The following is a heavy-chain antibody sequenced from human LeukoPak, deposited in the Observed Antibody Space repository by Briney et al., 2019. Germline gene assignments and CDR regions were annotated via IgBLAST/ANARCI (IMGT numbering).Heavy chain of an antibody. CDR2: IDPSGSYT. J-gene: IGHJ4*02. V-gene: IGHV5-10-1*01. CDR1: GYSFSNYW. CDR3: ARHLGGYTHFDY. D-gene: IGHD3-22*01. Sequence: GESLKISCKGSGYSFSNYWITWVRQISGRGLECVGKIDPSGSYTNYSPSFQGHVTISADKSINTAYLQWSSLRASDTAIYYCARHLGGYTHFDYWGQGTLVTVSS.